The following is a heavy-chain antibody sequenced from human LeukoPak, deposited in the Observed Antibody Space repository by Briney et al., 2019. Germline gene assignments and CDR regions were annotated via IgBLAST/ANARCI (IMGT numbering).Heavy chain of an antibody. CDR3: ARGRGLIAAAGKVPKLWYFDL. CDR2: TYYRSKWYN. D-gene: IGHD6-13*01. J-gene: IGHJ2*01. Sequence: SQTLSLTCAISGDSVSSNSAAWNWIRQSPSRGLEWLGRTYYRSKWYNDYAVSVKSRITINPDTSKNQFSLKLSSVTAADTAVYYCARGRGLIAAAGKVPKLWYFDLWGRGTLVTVSS. V-gene: IGHV6-1*01. CDR1: GDSVSSNSAA.